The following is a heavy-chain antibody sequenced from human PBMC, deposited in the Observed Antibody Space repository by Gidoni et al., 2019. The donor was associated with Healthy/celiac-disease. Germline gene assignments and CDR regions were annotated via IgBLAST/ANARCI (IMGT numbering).Heavy chain of an antibody. CDR1: GFTFSSYA. J-gene: IGHJ6*02. V-gene: IGHV3-30-3*01. Sequence: QVQLVESGGGVVQPGRSLRLSCAASGFTFSSYAMPWVRQAPGKGLELVAGISYDGSNKYYADSVKGRFTISRDNSKNTLYLQMNSLRAEDTAVYYCARDSEYSSSWYGVYYYYGMDVWGQGTTVTVSS. CDR3: ARDSEYSSSWYGVYYYYGMDV. CDR2: ISYDGSNK. D-gene: IGHD6-13*01.